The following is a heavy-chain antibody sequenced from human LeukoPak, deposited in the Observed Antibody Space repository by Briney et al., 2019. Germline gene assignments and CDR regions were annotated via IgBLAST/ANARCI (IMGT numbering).Heavy chain of an antibody. Sequence: SETLSLTCTVSGGSISNYYWTWIRQPPGKGLKWIGYIYYSGSTNYNPSLKSRVTISVDTSKNQFSLKLSSVTAADTAMYYCARASDRLQPPDYWGQGTLVTVSS. CDR2: IYYSGST. V-gene: IGHV4-59*01. CDR1: GGSISNYY. CDR3: ARASDRLQPPDY. J-gene: IGHJ4*02. D-gene: IGHD4-11*01.